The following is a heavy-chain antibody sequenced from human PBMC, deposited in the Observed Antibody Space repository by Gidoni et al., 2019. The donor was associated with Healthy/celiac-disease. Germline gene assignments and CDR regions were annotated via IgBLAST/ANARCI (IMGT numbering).Heavy chain of an antibody. CDR1: GFSLRTTGMC. Sequence: QVTLRESGPALVKPTQTLTLTCTFSGFSLRTTGMCVSWIRQPPGTPLEWLARIDWDDDKDYSTSLKTRLTISKETAKNQVVLTMTNMDPVDTATYYCARMDYYDSSGYYDYWGQGTLVTVSS. V-gene: IGHV2-70*15. CDR2: IDWDDDK. CDR3: ARMDYYDSSGYYDY. D-gene: IGHD3-22*01. J-gene: IGHJ4*02.